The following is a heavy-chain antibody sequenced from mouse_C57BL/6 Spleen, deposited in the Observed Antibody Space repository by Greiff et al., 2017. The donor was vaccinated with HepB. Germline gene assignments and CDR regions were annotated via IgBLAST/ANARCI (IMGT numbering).Heavy chain of an antibody. CDR2: INPSTGGT. CDR3: ARWGPYFDY. D-gene: IGHD3-3*01. CDR1: GYSFTGYY. Sequence: EVMLVESGPELVKPGASVKISCKASGYSFTGYYMNWVKQSPEKSLEWIGEINPSTGGTTYNQKFKAKATLTVDKSSSTAYMQLKSLTSEDSAVYYCARWGPYFDYWGQGTTLTVSS. J-gene: IGHJ2*01. V-gene: IGHV1-42*01.